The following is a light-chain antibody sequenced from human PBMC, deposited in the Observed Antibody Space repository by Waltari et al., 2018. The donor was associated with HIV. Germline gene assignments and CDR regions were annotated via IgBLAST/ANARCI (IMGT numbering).Light chain of an antibody. J-gene: IGLJ1*01. V-gene: IGLV2-14*03. CDR1: SSDVGGYNY. CDR2: DVS. Sequence: QPALTQPASVSGSPGQSITISCTGPSSDVGGYNYVSWYQQHPGKAPKRMIYDVSNRPSGVSNRFSGSKSGNTASLTISGLQAEDEADYYCSSYTSSNTLPYVFGTGTKVTVL. CDR3: SSYTSSNTLPYV.